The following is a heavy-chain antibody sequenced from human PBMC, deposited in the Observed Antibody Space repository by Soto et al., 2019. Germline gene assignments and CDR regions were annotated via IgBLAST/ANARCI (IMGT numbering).Heavy chain of an antibody. Sequence: KPSETLSLTCTVSGGSISSSSFYWGWIRQPPGKGLEWIGSIYYSGSTYYNPSLKSRVTISVDTSKNQFSLKLSSVTAADTAVYYCARRRGLYCSSTSCSTYYYYGMDVWGQGTTVTVSS. J-gene: IGHJ6*02. V-gene: IGHV4-39*01. CDR2: IYYSGST. CDR1: GGSISSSSFY. D-gene: IGHD2-2*01. CDR3: ARRRGLYCSSTSCSTYYYYGMDV.